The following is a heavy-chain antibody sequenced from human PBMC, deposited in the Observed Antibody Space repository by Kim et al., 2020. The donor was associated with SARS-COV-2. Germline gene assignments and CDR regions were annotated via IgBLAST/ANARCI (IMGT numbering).Heavy chain of an antibody. V-gene: IGHV5-10-1*01. CDR3: ARRAGGLDY. D-gene: IGHD6-19*01. J-gene: IGHJ4*02. CDR2: SYT. Sequence: SYTNYSPSFQGHVPISADKSISTAYLQWSSLKASDTAMYYCARRAGGLDYWGQGTLVTVSS.